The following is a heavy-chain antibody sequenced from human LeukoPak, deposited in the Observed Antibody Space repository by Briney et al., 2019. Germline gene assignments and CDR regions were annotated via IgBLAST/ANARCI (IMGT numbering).Heavy chain of an antibody. J-gene: IGHJ4*02. V-gene: IGHV1-2*02. CDR2: INPKSGGT. Sequence: ASVKVSCKASGYTFSRYYMYWVRQAPGQGPECMGWINPKSGGTNYAQKFQGRVTMTRDTSISTAYMELSRLRSDDTAVYYCARLYYYDSSGYHXXDYXXXGTXVTVSS. D-gene: IGHD3-22*01. CDR3: ARLYYYDSSGYHXXDY. CDR1: GYTFSRYY.